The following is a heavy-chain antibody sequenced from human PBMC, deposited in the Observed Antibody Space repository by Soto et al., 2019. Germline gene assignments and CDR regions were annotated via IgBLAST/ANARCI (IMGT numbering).Heavy chain of an antibody. J-gene: IGHJ2*01. V-gene: IGHV1-3*01. D-gene: IGHD1-26*01. CDR2: INAGNGNT. Sequence: ASVKVSCKASGYTFTSYAMHWVRQAPGQRLEWMGWINAGNGNTKYSQKFQGRVTITRDTSASTAYMELSSLRSEDTALYYCARGGSLYWYFDLWGRVTLVTVSS. CDR3: ARGGSLYWYFDL. CDR1: GYTFTSYA.